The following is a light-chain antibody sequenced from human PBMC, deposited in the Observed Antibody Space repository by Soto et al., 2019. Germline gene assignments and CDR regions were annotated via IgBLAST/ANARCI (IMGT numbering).Light chain of an antibody. J-gene: IGKJ1*01. CDR2: AAS. CDR1: QTISSY. Sequence: DIQMTQSPSSLSASVRDRVTITCRASQTISSYLNWYQQKPGKAPKLLIYAASSFQSGVPSRFSGSRSGTDFTLTISSLQPEDFATYYCQQANSFPVTFGQGTKVDI. V-gene: IGKV1-39*01. CDR3: QQANSFPVT.